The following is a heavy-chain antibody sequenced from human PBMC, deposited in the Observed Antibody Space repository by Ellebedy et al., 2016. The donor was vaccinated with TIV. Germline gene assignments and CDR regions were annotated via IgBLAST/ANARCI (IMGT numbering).Heavy chain of an antibody. CDR1: GDSISGSNW. J-gene: IGHJ6*02. CDR3: AKENYGMDV. V-gene: IGHV4-4*02. Sequence: MPSETLSLTCAVSGDSISGSNWWSWVRQPPGKGLEWIGEIWHSGSTNYNPSLKSRVSMSVDKSKNQFSLNLNSVSAADTAVYYCAKENYGMDVWGQGTTVTVSS. CDR2: IWHSGST.